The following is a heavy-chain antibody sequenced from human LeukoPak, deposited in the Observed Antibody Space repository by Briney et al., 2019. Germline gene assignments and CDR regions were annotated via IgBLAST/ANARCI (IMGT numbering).Heavy chain of an antibody. J-gene: IGHJ4*02. Sequence: PSETLSLTCTVSGGSISSYYWSWIRQPPGKGLEWIGYIYYSGSTNYNPSLKSRVTISVDTSKNQFSLKLSSVTAADTAVYYCGRPRDGYNYDYWGQGTLVTVSS. D-gene: IGHD5-24*01. CDR2: IYYSGST. CDR1: GGSISSYY. V-gene: IGHV4-59*01. CDR3: GRPRDGYNYDY.